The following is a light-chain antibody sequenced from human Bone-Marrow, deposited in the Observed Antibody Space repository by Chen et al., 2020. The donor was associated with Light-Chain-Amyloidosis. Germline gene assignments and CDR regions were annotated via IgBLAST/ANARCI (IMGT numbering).Light chain of an antibody. Sequence: SYVLTQPSSVSVAPGQTATIACGGNNIGSTSVHWYQQTPGQAPLLVVYDDSDRPSGIPERLDGANAGNTATLTSSRVEAGEEADYYCQVWDRSSDRPVFGGGTKLTVL. V-gene: IGLV3-21*02. CDR1: NIGSTS. J-gene: IGLJ3*02. CDR2: DDS. CDR3: QVWDRSSDRPV.